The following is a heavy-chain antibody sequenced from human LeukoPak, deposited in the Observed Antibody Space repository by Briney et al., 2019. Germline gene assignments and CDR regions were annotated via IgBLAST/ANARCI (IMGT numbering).Heavy chain of an antibody. J-gene: IGHJ4*02. V-gene: IGHV4-59*01. D-gene: IGHD3-10*01. CDR3: ARGRQYLDH. CDR2: IYYSGTT. CDR1: RGSISGYY. Sequence: PSETLSLTCSVSRGSISGYYWSWIRQPPGKGLEWIAYIYYSGTTNYNPSLNSRVTISVDTSNNHFSLKLSSVTAADTAVYYCARGRQYLDHGGQGTLVPVSS.